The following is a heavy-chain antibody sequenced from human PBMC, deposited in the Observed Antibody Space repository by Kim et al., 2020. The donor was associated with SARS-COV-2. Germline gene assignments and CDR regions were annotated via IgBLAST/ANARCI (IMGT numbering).Heavy chain of an antibody. J-gene: IGHJ5*02. CDR1: GGSFSGYY. V-gene: IGHV4-34*01. CDR2: INHSGST. CDR3: ARGSFDSSSWYGYLWWFDP. D-gene: IGHD6-13*01. Sequence: SETLSLTCAVYGGSFSGYYWSWIRQPTGKGLEWIGEINHSGSTNYNPSLKSRVTISVDTSKNQFSLKLSSVTAADTAVYYCARGSFDSSSWYGYLWWFDPWGPGTLVTFSS.